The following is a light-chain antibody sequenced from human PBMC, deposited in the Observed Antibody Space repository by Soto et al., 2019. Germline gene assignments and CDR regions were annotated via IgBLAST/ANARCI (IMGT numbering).Light chain of an antibody. CDR3: KVRTNWSIG. Sequence: EIVLTQSPCTLSLSPGERATLSCRASQSVSSYLAWYQQKPGQAPRLLIYDASNRATGIPARFSGTGSGTDFTLTINNLEPEDFAVYYCKVRTNWSIGFGRGTRLEIK. V-gene: IGKV3-11*01. CDR1: QSVSSY. CDR2: DAS. J-gene: IGKJ5*01.